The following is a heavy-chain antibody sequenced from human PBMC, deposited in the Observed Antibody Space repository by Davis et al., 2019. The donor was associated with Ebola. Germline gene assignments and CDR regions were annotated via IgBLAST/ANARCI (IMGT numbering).Heavy chain of an antibody. D-gene: IGHD3-3*02. CDR2: IYPDDSDT. V-gene: IGHV5-51*01. CDR1: GYSFTTYW. J-gene: IGHJ4*02. Sequence: GESLKISCKGSGYSFTTYWIAWVRQMPGKGLEWMGIIYPDDSDTRYSPSFQGQVTISADESISTAYLQWSSLKASDTAMYYCARWTSLARNFDYWGQGTLVTVSS. CDR3: ARWTSLARNFDY.